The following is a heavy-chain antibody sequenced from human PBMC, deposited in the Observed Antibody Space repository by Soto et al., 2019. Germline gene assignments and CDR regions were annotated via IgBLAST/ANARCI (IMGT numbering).Heavy chain of an antibody. CDR2: IYYSGST. CDR3: AREFTMVRAKRYYGMDV. J-gene: IGHJ6*02. Sequence: SETLSLTCTVSGDSLSTYYWSWIRQSPGKGLEWIGYIYYSGSTDHNPSLKSRVTISVDTSKNQFSLKLSSVTAADTAVYYCAREFTMVRAKRYYGMDVWGQGTTVTVSS. CDR1: GDSLSTYY. D-gene: IGHD3-10*01. V-gene: IGHV4-59*01.